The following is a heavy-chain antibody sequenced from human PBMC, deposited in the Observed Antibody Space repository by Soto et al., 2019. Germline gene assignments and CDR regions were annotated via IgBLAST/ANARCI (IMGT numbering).Heavy chain of an antibody. CDR2: INPNSGGT. D-gene: IGHD6-19*01. J-gene: IGHJ4*02. CDR3: AREKWLDKSFDY. V-gene: IGHV1-2*02. CDR1: GYTFTGYY. Sequence: ASVKVSCKASGYTFTGYYMHWVRQAPGQGLEWMGWINPNSGGTNYAQKFQGRVTMTRDTSISTSYMELSRLRSDDTAVYYCAREKWLDKSFDYWGQGTLVTVSS.